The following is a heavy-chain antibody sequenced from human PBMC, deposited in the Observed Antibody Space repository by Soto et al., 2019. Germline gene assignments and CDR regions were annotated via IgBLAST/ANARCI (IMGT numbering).Heavy chain of an antibody. Sequence: ASVKVSCKASGYTFTSYDINWVRQATGQGLEWMGWMNPNSGNTGYAQKFQGRVTMTRNTSISTAYMELSSLRSEDTAVYYCARGLSGLTRGYYYYYMDVWGKGTTVTVSS. D-gene: IGHD1-26*01. V-gene: IGHV1-8*01. CDR3: ARGLSGLTRGYYYYYMDV. CDR2: MNPNSGNT. J-gene: IGHJ6*03. CDR1: GYTFTSYD.